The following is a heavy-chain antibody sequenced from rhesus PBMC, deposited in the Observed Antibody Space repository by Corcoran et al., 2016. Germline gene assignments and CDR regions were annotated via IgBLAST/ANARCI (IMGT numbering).Heavy chain of an antibody. CDR3: ARDFALNTALDY. Sequence: QVQLQESGPGLVQPSETLPLTCAVSGGSISRNYWSWIRQPPGKGLEWIGRISGSGGSTDYNPSLKSRVTISTDTSKNQFSLKLSSVTAADTAVYYCARDFALNTALDYWGQGVLVTVSS. CDR1: GGSISRNY. J-gene: IGHJ4*01. V-gene: IGHV4-173*01. CDR2: ISGSGGST. D-gene: IGHD4-23*01.